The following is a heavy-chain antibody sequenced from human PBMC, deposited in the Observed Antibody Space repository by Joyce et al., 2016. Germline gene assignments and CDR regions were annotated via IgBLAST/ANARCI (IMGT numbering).Heavy chain of an antibody. V-gene: IGHV4-59*01. CDR1: GASIDSSY. Sequence: VLLQESGPDVVKPSETLSLTCTVSGASIDSSYWGWVRQPPGKTLEWIGYIYYSGSLSYNPSLRSRVTIAAGTFQNRFSLKVRSVTAADTAVYYCARVQSTGPHAFDLWGQGTLVTVSS. D-gene: IGHD1-14*01. CDR2: IYYSGSL. CDR3: ARVQSTGPHAFDL. J-gene: IGHJ3*01.